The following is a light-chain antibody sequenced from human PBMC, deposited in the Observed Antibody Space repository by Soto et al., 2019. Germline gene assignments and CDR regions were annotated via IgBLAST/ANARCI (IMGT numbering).Light chain of an antibody. CDR2: AAT. CDR1: QDISGW. V-gene: IGKV1-12*01. CDR3: QQGHTFPLT. Sequence: DIQMTQSPSSVSASVGDRVTITCRVSQDISGWLAWHQQKPGEAPKLLIYAATTLHSGVPSRFSGSGSGTDFTLTISSLQPEDFATYYCQQGHTFPLTFGGGTKVEIK. J-gene: IGKJ4*01.